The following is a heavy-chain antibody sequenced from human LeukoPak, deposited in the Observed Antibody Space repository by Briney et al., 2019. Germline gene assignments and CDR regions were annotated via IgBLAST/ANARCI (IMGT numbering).Heavy chain of an antibody. CDR1: GGTFISYA. D-gene: IGHD3/OR15-3a*01. J-gene: IGHJ4*02. Sequence: ASVKVSCKASGGTFISYAISWVRQAPGQGLEWMGGIIPIFGTANYAQKFQGRVTITADESTSTAYMELRSLRSDDTAVYYCARDPLDSPFDYWGQGTLVTVSS. CDR3: ARDPLDSPFDY. CDR2: IIPIFGTA. V-gene: IGHV1-69*13.